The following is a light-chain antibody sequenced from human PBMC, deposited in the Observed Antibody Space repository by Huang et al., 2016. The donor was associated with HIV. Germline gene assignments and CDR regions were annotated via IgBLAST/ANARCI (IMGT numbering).Light chain of an antibody. CDR3: QQRSKWPLT. Sequence: ENVLTQSPVTLSLSPGDRATLSCRASQSIGTYLAWYQQKSGQAPRLLIYDVSNRAAGVPARFSASGSETDFTLTIASLDPDDFAIYHCQQRSKWPLTFGGGTKVEMK. CDR1: QSIGTY. CDR2: DVS. J-gene: IGKJ4*01. V-gene: IGKV3-11*01.